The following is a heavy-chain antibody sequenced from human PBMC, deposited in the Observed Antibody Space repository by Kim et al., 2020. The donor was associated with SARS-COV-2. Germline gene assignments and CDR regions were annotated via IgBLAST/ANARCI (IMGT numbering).Heavy chain of an antibody. CDR1: GFMFNRYE. J-gene: IGHJ4*02. D-gene: IGHD3-9*01. CDR2: INNGGTTI. CDR3: ARGWNNYDILMGHYGLDF. Sequence: GSLRLSCAASGFMFNRYEMNWVRQAPGKGLEWISLINNGGTTIYYADSVKGRFTISRDNAKNSLYLQMNSLRAEDTAVYYCARGWNNYDILMGHYGLDFWGQGALVTVSS. V-gene: IGHV3-48*03.